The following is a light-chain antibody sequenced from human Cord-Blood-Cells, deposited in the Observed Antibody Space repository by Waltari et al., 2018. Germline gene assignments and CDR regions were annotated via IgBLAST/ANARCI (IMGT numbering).Light chain of an antibody. CDR3: QQYDNLPLT. V-gene: IGKV1-33*01. CDR2: DAS. J-gene: IGKJ4*01. Sequence: DIQMTQSPSSLSASVGDRVTIPCQASQEISNYLNWYQQKPGKAPKLLIYDASNLETGVPSRFSGSGSGTDFTFTISSLQPEDIATYYCQQYDNLPLTFGGGTKVEIK. CDR1: QEISNY.